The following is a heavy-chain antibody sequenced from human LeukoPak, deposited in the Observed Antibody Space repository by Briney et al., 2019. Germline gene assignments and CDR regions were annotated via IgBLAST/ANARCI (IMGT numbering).Heavy chain of an antibody. D-gene: IGHD4-17*01. CDR3: VRETTVTAADAFDI. V-gene: IGHV3-23*01. CDR2: ISRSGADI. Sequence: PGGSLRLSCAASGFTFSSFAISWVRQPPGKGLEWVSAISRSGADIYYADSVKGRFTISRDNSKNTLYLQMDSLRAEDTAVYFCVRETTVTAADAFDIWGQGTMVTVSS. J-gene: IGHJ3*02. CDR1: GFTFSSFA.